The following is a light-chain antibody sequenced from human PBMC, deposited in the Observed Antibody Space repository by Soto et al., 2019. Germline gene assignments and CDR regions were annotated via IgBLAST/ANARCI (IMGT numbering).Light chain of an antibody. CDR2: GAS. V-gene: IGKV3-15*01. J-gene: IGKJ1*01. Sequence: EIVMTQSPATLSVSPGERATLSCRASQSVSSNLAWYQQKPGRAPRLLIYGASTRATGIPGRFSGSGSGTEFTLTISSLQSEDFAVYYCQQYNDWPPKTFGQGTKVDIK. CDR3: QQYNDWPPKT. CDR1: QSVSSN.